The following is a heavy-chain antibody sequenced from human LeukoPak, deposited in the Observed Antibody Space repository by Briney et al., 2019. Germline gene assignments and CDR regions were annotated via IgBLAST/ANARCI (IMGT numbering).Heavy chain of an antibody. D-gene: IGHD4-17*01. J-gene: IGHJ4*02. V-gene: IGHV3-33*01. CDR3: ARDPKYGDLDY. Sequence: GRSLRLSCAASGFIFSNCGMHRVRQAPGKGLEWVAVMYSDGSTQYYADSVKGRFTISRDNAKNTLYLQMNSLRVDDTAVYYCARDPKYGDLDYWGLGTLVTVSS. CDR2: MYSDGSTQ. CDR1: GFIFSNCG.